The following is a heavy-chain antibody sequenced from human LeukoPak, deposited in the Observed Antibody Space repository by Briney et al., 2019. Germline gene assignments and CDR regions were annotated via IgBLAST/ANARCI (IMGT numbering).Heavy chain of an antibody. CDR1: GFTFDTYA. Sequence: TRGSLRLSCAASGFTFDTYAMHWVRQAPGKGLEWVAVIRYDESNRYYSDSVKGRFTISRDNSKNTLYLQMNSLRAEDTAVYYCARDRGKGGYVDYWGQGTLVTVSS. V-gene: IGHV3-33*01. CDR2: IRYDESNR. CDR3: ARDRGKGGYVDY. J-gene: IGHJ4*02. D-gene: IGHD3-10*01.